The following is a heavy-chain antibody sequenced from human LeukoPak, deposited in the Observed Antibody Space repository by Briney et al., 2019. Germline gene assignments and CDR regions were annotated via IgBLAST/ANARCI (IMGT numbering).Heavy chain of an antibody. CDR3: ARGHVDTAMVGGPHDVYYMDV. Sequence: SETLSLTCTVSGGSISSYYWSWIRQPPGKGLEWIGYIYYSGSTNYNPSLKSRVTISVDTSKNQFSLKLSSVTAADTAVYYCARGHVDTAMVGGPHDVYYMDVWGKGTTVTVSS. J-gene: IGHJ6*03. D-gene: IGHD5-18*01. V-gene: IGHV4-59*01. CDR1: GGSISSYY. CDR2: IYYSGST.